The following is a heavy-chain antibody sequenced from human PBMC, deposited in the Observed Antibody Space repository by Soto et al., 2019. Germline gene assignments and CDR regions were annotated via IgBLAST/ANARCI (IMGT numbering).Heavy chain of an antibody. CDR1: GFTFSSYW. CDR2: INSDGSST. CDR3: ARGIAAAGNPLPDE. V-gene: IGHV3-74*01. Sequence: PGGSLRLSCAASGFTFSSYWMHWVRQAPGKGLVWVSRINSDGSSTSYADSVKGRFTISRDNAKNTLYLQMNSLRAEDTAVYYCARGIAAAGNPLPDEWGQGTLVTVSS. J-gene: IGHJ4*02. D-gene: IGHD6-13*01.